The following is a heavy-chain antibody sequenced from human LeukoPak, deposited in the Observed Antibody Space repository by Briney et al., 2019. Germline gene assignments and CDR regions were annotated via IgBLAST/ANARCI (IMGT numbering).Heavy chain of an antibody. CDR2: MNPKSGNT. CDR3: ARTAGDFDY. CDR1: GYTFTTYD. J-gene: IGHJ4*02. D-gene: IGHD3-16*01. V-gene: IGHV1-8*01. Sequence: ASVKVSCKASGYTFTTYDINWVRQATGQGLERMGWMNPKSGNTGYAQKFQGRVTMTRDTSISTAYMELSSLISDDTAMYYCARTAGDFDYWGQGTLVTVSS.